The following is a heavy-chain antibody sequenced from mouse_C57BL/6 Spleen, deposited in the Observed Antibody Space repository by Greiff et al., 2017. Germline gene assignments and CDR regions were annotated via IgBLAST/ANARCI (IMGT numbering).Heavy chain of an antibody. CDR2: IDPYTGDT. CDR3: ARDSTVLFAY. CDR1: GYTFTDYW. J-gene: IGHJ2*01. Sequence: QVQLQQSGAELVRPGASVKLSCKASGYTFTDYWMHWVKQRPVQGLEWIGSIDPYTGDTHYTPKFKGKATLTADKSSSTAYMQLSSLTSEDSAVYYCARDSTVLFAYWGQGTTLTVS. D-gene: IGHD2-10*02. V-gene: IGHV1-52*01.